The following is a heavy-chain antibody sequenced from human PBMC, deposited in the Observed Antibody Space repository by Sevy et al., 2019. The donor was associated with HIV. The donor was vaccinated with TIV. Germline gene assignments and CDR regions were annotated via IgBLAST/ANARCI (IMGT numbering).Heavy chain of an antibody. V-gene: IGHV3-23*01. J-gene: IGHJ5*01. D-gene: IGHD5-12*01. CDR2: ISASGGSK. Sequence: GGSLRLSCTASALTFSSYVMSWVRQAPGKGLEWVSTISASGGSKYYADSVKGRFTISRDNSNKKVYLQMNSLTAEDTAVYYCAKEEFSGYDFGSWGQGTLVTVSS. CDR1: ALTFSSYV. CDR3: AKEEFSGYDFGS.